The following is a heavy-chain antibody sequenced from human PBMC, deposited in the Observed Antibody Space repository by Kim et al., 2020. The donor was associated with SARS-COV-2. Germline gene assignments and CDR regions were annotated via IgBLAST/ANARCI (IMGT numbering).Heavy chain of an antibody. D-gene: IGHD3-22*01. CDR3: ARGYYDSTGYYSFDY. V-gene: IGHV1-3*01. J-gene: IGHJ4*02. Sequence: QQFQDRVTITRETSATTAYMELSSLRSEDTAIYYCARGYYDSTGYYSFDYWGQGTLVTVSS.